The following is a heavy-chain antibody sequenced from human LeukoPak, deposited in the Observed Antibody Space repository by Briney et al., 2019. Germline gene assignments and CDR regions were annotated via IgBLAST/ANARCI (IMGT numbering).Heavy chain of an antibody. Sequence: GESLKIFCKGSGYSFTSYWISWVRQMPGKGLEWMGRIDPSDSYTNYSPSFQGHVTISADKSIGTAYLQWSSLKASDTAMYYCAILVVPAAWTNYYYYYGMDVWGKGTTVTVSS. CDR3: AILVVPAAWTNYYYYYGMDV. V-gene: IGHV5-10-1*01. D-gene: IGHD2-2*01. J-gene: IGHJ6*04. CDR1: GYSFTSYW. CDR2: IDPSDSYT.